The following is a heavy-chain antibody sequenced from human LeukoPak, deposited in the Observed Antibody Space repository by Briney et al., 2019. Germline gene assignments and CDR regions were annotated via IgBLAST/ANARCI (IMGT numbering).Heavy chain of an antibody. V-gene: IGHV3-23*01. CDR3: EKEGRINMIVVVITTGYYFDY. D-gene: IGHD3-22*01. CDR2: ISGSGGST. CDR1: GFTFSSYA. Sequence: GGSLRLSCAASGFTFSSYAMSWVRQAPGKGLEWVSAISGSGGSTYYADSVKGRFTISRDNSKNTLYLQMNSLRAEDTAVYYCEKEGRINMIVVVITTGYYFDYWGQGTLVTVSS. J-gene: IGHJ4*02.